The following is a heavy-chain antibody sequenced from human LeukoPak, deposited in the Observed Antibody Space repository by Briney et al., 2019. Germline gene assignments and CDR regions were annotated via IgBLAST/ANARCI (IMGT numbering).Heavy chain of an antibody. CDR3: ARQDVVAGYDY. J-gene: IGHJ4*02. Sequence: GESLKISCKGSGYSFTNYWVDWVRQMPGKGLEWMGIIYPGDSDTRYSPSFQGQVTISADKSIITAYLQWSSLKASDTAMYYCARQDVVAGYDYWGQGTLVTVSS. V-gene: IGHV5-51*01. D-gene: IGHD6-19*01. CDR1: GYSFTNYW. CDR2: IYPGDSDT.